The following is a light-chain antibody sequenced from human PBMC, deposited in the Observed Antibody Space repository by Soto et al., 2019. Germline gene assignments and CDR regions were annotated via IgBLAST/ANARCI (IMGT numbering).Light chain of an antibody. V-gene: IGKV3-11*01. Sequence: EVWLTQYPATLSLSPGDRATLSCGASQSVSSHFAWYQQKSGQAPRLLIYDASKRATGIPASFSGSASGTDFTLTISSLAPEDFAVYYCQQRSNRPTFGHGTRLEI. CDR1: QSVSSH. CDR2: DAS. CDR3: QQRSNRPT. J-gene: IGKJ5*01.